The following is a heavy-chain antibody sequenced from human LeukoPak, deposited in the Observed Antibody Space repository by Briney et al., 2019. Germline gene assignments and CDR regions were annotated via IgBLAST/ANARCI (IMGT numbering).Heavy chain of an antibody. CDR3: ATADWESFYFDS. D-gene: IGHD1-26*01. J-gene: IGHJ4*02. Sequence: SETLSLTCTVSGGSVSRGGYYWNWIRQHPGKGLEWIGFTSYSEGTYYTPSLTSRITISVDRSQNQFSLKMRDVTAADTAVYFCATADWESFYFDSWGQGALVAVSS. CDR1: GGSVSRGGYY. V-gene: IGHV4-31*03. CDR2: TSYSEGT.